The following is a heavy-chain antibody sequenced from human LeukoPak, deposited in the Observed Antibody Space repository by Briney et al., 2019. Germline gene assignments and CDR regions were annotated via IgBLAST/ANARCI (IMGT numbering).Heavy chain of an antibody. J-gene: IGHJ4*02. CDR3: ARGTLYSGWSYYFDY. CDR1: GGSISLSYYY. CDR2: VYYSGTT. D-gene: IGHD6-19*01. Sequence: KTSETLSLTCGVSGGSISLSYYYWGWIRQPPGKALEWIGSVYYSGTTSYNPSLKSRVTIPVDMSKNHFSLRLSSVTAADTAMYYCARGTLYSGWSYYFDYWGQGSQVTVSS. V-gene: IGHV4-39*07.